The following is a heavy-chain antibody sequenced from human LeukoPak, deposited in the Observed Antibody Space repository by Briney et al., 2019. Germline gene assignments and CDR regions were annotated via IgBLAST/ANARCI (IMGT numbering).Heavy chain of an antibody. Sequence: PGRSLRLSCAASGFTLSSYAMHWVRQAPGKGLEWVTVISYDGSNKYYADSVKGRFTISRDNSKNTLYLQMNGLRAEDTAVYYCARDHRVSGWYGYFEYWGQGTLVTVSS. CDR1: GFTLSSYA. D-gene: IGHD6-19*01. CDR3: ARDHRVSGWYGYFEY. V-gene: IGHV3-30-3*01. CDR2: ISYDGSNK. J-gene: IGHJ4*02.